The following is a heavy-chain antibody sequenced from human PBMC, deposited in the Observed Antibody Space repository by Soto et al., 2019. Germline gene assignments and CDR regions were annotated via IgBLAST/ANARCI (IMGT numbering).Heavy chain of an antibody. Sequence: PGGSLRLSCAASGFTFSSYWMHWVRQAPGKGLVWVSCINNDGSSTTYVDSVKGRFTISRDNAKNTLYLQMNSLRAEDTAVYYCARGVGYCSGTSCYYDCWGQGTLVTVSS. CDR3: ARGVGYCSGTSCYYDC. CDR2: INNDGSST. J-gene: IGHJ4*02. CDR1: GFTFSSYW. D-gene: IGHD2-2*01. V-gene: IGHV3-74*01.